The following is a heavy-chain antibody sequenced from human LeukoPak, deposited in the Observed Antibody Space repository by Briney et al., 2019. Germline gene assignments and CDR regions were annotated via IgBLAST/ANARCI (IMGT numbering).Heavy chain of an antibody. CDR2: ISSSSSTI. CDR3: ARGGSSMIVVVNPLPRPFDY. J-gene: IGHJ4*02. D-gene: IGHD3-22*01. V-gene: IGHV3-48*02. Sequence: GGSLRLSCAASGFTFSSYSMNWVRQAPGKGLEWVSYISSSSSTIYYADSVKGRFTISRDNAKNSLYLQMSSLRDEDTAVYYCARGGSSMIVVVNPLPRPFDYWGQGTLVTVSS. CDR1: GFTFSSYS.